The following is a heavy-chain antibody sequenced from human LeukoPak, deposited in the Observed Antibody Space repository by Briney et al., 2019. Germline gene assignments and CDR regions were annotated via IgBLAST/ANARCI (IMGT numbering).Heavy chain of an antibody. CDR1: GFTFSSYA. V-gene: IGHV3-30*04. CDR3: ASDIVVVVAAKVFDY. Sequence: PGGSLRLPCAASGFTFSSYAMHWVRQAPGKGLEWVAVISYDGSNKYYADSVKGRFTISRDNSKNTLYLQMDSLRAEDTAVYYCASDIVVVVAAKVFDYWGQGTLVTVSS. CDR2: ISYDGSNK. J-gene: IGHJ4*02. D-gene: IGHD2-15*01.